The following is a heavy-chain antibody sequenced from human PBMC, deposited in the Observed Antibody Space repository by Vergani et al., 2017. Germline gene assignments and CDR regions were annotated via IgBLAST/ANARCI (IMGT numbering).Heavy chain of an antibody. V-gene: IGHV1-69-2*01. CDR1: GYTFTEHY. CDR2: GDPEDGET. D-gene: IGHD4-17*01. J-gene: IGHJ6*02. Sequence: EVQLVQSGAEVKKPGATMKISCKVSGYTFTEHYMHWVKQAPGKGLEWMGLGDPEDGETIYAEKFKGRVTIAADTSTDTAHLELSSLRSEDTAVYYCATPQTVTTGGMEVWGQGTTVIVSS. CDR3: ATPQTVTTGGMEV.